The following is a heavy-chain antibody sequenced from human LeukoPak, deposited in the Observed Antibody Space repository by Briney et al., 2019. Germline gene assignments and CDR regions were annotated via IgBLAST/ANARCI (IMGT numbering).Heavy chain of an antibody. J-gene: IGHJ4*02. Sequence: GGSLRLSCAASGFTFSSYGMSWVRQAPGKGLEWVSAISGSGGSTYYAASVKGRFTISRDNSKNTLYLQMNSLRAEDTAVYYCAKVIGYYYDSSGYVDYWGQGTLVTVSS. CDR2: ISGSGGST. CDR1: GFTFSSYG. D-gene: IGHD3-22*01. V-gene: IGHV3-23*01. CDR3: AKVIGYYYDSSGYVDY.